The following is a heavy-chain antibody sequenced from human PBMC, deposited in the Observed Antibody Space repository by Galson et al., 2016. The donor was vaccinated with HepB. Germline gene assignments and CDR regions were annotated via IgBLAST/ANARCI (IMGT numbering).Heavy chain of an antibody. J-gene: IGHJ4*02. D-gene: IGHD5-24*01. CDR2: INRTSSYI. V-gene: IGHV3-21*01. CDR1: GFNFNTYD. Sequence: SLRLSCAASGFNFNTYDMNWVRQAPGKGLEWVSYINRTSSYIYYADSVRGRFTISRDNAKNSLFLQLNSLRAADTAIYYCARDMAGYNWIDFWGLGTLVTVSS. CDR3: ARDMAGYNWIDF.